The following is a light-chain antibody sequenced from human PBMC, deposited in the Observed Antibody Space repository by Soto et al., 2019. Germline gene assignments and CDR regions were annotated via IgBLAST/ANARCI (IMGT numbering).Light chain of an antibody. CDR3: QQYNSYLYT. J-gene: IGKJ2*01. V-gene: IGKV1-5*03. CDR1: QSISSW. Sequence: DIQMTQSPSTLSASVGDRVTITCRASQSISSWLAWYQQKPGKAPKLLIYKASSLESGVPSRFSGSGSWTEITLTISSLQPDDFATYYCQQYNSYLYTFGQGTKLEIK. CDR2: KAS.